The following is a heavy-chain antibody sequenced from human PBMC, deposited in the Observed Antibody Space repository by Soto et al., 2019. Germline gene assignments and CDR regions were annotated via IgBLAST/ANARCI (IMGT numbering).Heavy chain of an antibody. V-gene: IGHV3-23*01. D-gene: IGHD2-8*02. CDR2: IGGSGGVT. CDR3: ARGGANFWWVLDY. CDR1: GFTFSNNA. Sequence: GGSLRLSCAASGFTFSNNAMNWVRQAPGKGLEWVLVIGGSGGVTYSADSVKGRFTISRDNSKSTLYLQMDSLRAEDTAIYYCARGGANFWWVLDYWGQGALVTVSS. J-gene: IGHJ4*02.